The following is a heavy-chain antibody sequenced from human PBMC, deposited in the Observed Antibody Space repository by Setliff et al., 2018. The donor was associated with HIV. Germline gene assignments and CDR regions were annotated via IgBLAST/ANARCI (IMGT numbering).Heavy chain of an antibody. CDR3: ARAPTGGLVGYFHH. Sequence: SETLSLTCTVSDDSIRSTTYYWGWIRQPPGKGPEWIGYIHSSGNTFYTPSLKSRLTISLDTSKNQFSLKLNSVTAADTAVYYCARAPTGGLVGYFHHWGQGTLVTVSS. CDR1: DDSIRSTTYY. J-gene: IGHJ1*01. V-gene: IGHV4-31*03. CDR2: IHSSGNT. D-gene: IGHD3-10*01.